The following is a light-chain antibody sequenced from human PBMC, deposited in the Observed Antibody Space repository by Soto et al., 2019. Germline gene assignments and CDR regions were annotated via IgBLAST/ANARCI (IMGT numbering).Light chain of an antibody. CDR1: SSGVGSYNL. Sequence: QSALTQPASVSGSPGQSITISCTGTSSGVGSYNLVSWYQHHPGKAPKLMIYEASKRPSGVSTRFSGSKSGNTASLTISGLQAEDEADYYCCSYAGSDTLRVFGSGTKLTVL. V-gene: IGLV2-23*02. J-gene: IGLJ1*01. CDR3: CSYAGSDTLRV. CDR2: EAS.